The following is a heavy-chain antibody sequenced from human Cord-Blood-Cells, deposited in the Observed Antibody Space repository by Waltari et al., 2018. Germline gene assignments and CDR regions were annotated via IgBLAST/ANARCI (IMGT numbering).Heavy chain of an antibody. D-gene: IGHD5-12*01. CDR3: ASHSGYDWYYFDY. Sequence: QVQLVQSGAEVKKPGSAVKVSCKASGGPFSCYAISWVRQAPGQGREWMGGIIPIFGTADYAQEYQGRVTIPADKSTSTAYLERSSLRSEDTAVYYCASHSGYDWYYFDYWGQGTLGTVSS. CDR1: GGPFSCYA. CDR2: IIPIFGTA. J-gene: IGHJ4*02. V-gene: IGHV1-69*06.